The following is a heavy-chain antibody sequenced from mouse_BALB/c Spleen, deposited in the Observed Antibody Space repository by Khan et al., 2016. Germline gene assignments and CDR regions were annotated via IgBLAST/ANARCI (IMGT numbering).Heavy chain of an antibody. D-gene: IGHD1-1*01. J-gene: IGHJ2*01. CDR2: INTNTGET. V-gene: IGHV9-3-1*01. Sequence: QIQLVQSGPELKKPGETVEISCKASGYTFTNFGINWVRQAPGKGLEWMDWINTNTGETTYADDFKGRFAFSLETSASTAYLQINNLKYEDTATYFCATGITTVIATGRHYWGQGTTLTVSS. CDR3: ATGITTVIATGRHY. CDR1: GYTFTNFG.